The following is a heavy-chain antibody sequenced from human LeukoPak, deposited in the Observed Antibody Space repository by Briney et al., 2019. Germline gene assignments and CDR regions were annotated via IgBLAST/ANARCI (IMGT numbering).Heavy chain of an antibody. D-gene: IGHD3-16*01. CDR1: GGSFSGYY. J-gene: IGHJ6*03. V-gene: IGHV4-34*01. Sequence: SETLSLTCAVYGGSFSGYYWSWIRQPPGKGLEWIGEINHSGSTNYNPSLKSRVTISVDTSKNQFSLKLSSVTAADTAVYYCARYGLGGEDYCYYMDVWGKGTTVTVSS. CDR3: ARYGLGGEDYCYYMDV. CDR2: INHSGST.